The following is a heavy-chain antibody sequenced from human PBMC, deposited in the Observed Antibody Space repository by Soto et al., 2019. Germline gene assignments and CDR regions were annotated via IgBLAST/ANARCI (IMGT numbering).Heavy chain of an antibody. CDR1: GFTFSRYE. J-gene: IGHJ4*02. CDR2: ISTSGSTV. CDR3: ARELAAAGSFDY. D-gene: IGHD6-13*01. V-gene: IGHV3-48*03. Sequence: VGSLRLSCAASGFTFSRYEMNWVRQAPGKGLEWISYISTSGSTVYYADSVKGRFTISRDNAKNSLYLQMNSLRAEDTAVYYCARELAAAGSFDYWGQGTLVTVSS.